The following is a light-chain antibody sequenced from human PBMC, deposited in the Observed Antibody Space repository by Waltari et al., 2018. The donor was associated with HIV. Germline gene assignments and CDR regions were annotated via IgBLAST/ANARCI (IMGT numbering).Light chain of an antibody. CDR1: TRDIGDF. J-gene: IGLJ2*01. CDR2: GVN. Sequence: SALTQPASVSGSLGQSVTISCTGATRDIGDFVSWYQQLPGRAPQLLFSGVNRRASCISHRLFASKSGATASLTISRLQADDEGCYYCSSTADLESVTFGGGT. CDR3: SSTADLESVT. V-gene: IGLV2-14*03.